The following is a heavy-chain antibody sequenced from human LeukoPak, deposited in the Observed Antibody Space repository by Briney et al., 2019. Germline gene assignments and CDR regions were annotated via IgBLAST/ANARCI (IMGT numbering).Heavy chain of an antibody. V-gene: IGHV4-59*08. D-gene: IGHD6-13*01. CDR2: IYYSGST. Sequence: PSETLSLTCTVSGGSISSYYWGWIRQPPGKGLEWIGYIYYSGSTNYNPSLKSRVTISVDTSKNQFSLKLSSVTAADTAVYYCARIDSSSWYIDYWGQGTLVTVSS. CDR1: GGSISSYY. CDR3: ARIDSSSWYIDY. J-gene: IGHJ4*02.